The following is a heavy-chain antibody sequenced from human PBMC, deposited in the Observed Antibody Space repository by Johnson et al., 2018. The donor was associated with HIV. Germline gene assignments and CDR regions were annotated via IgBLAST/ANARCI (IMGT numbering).Heavy chain of an antibody. CDR1: GFTFSSYA. CDR2: ISFDGSKK. D-gene: IGHD3-10*01. V-gene: IGHV3-30-3*01. CDR3: ARGKSGIPRWDVAFGI. Sequence: QVQLVESGGGVVQPGRSLRLSCAASGFTFSSYAMHWVRQAPGKGLVWVAVISFDGSKKYYTDYVKGRFTISRDNSNNPLYVHMHSLRAEDTAVYYCARGKSGIPRWDVAFGIWGQGTMCTVSS. J-gene: IGHJ3*02.